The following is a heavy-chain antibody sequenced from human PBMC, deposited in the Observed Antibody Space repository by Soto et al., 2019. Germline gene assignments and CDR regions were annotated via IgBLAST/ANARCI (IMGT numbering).Heavy chain of an antibody. V-gene: IGHV3-23*01. CDR3: AKNDYIWGSYRYSPVDY. Sequence: VGSLRLSCAASGFTFSSYAMSWVRQAPGKGLEWVSAISGSGGSTYYADSVKGRFTISRDNSKNTLYLQMNSLRAEDTAVYYCAKNDYIWGSYRYSPVDYWGQGTLVTVS. CDR1: GFTFSSYA. CDR2: ISGSGGST. J-gene: IGHJ4*02. D-gene: IGHD3-16*02.